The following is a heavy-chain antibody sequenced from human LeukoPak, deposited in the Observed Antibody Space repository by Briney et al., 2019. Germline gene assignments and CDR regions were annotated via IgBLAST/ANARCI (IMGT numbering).Heavy chain of an antibody. CDR3: ARHSGSGSYHSPFGN. CDR1: GGSFSDYH. V-gene: IGHV4-34*01. Sequence: PSETLSLTCAVYGGSFSDYHWAWIRQPPGKGLEWIGEINHSGSTSYNPSLKSRVTISVDTSKNQFSLELTSVTAADTAVYYCARHSGSGSYHSPFGNWGQGTLVTVSS. D-gene: IGHD3-10*01. J-gene: IGHJ4*02. CDR2: INHSGST.